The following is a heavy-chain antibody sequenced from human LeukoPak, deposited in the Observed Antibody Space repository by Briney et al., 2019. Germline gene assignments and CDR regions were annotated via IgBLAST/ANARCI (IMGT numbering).Heavy chain of an antibody. Sequence: SVRVSCKASGGTFSSYAISWGRQAPGQGLEWMGGIIPIFGTANYAQKFQGRVTITADESTSTAYMELSSLRSEDTAVYYCARLITIFGVVDSRHFDYWGQGTLVTVSS. V-gene: IGHV1-69*01. CDR2: IIPIFGTA. CDR3: ARLITIFGVVDSRHFDY. J-gene: IGHJ4*02. D-gene: IGHD3-3*01. CDR1: GGTFSSYA.